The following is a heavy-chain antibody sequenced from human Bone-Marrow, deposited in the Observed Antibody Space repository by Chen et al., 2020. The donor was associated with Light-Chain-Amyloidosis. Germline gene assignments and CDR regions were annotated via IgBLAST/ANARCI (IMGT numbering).Heavy chain of an antibody. D-gene: IGHD3-3*01. CDR3: ARHPDLDYFDY. CDR2: IYYSWST. Sequence: QLQLQESGPGLVKPSETLSLTCTVSGGSISSSSYYWGWIRQPPGKGLEWIGSIYYSWSTYYNPSLKSRVTISVDTSKNQFSLKLSSVTAADTAVYYCARHPDLDYFDYWGQGTLVTVSS. V-gene: IGHV4-39*01. J-gene: IGHJ4*02. CDR1: GGSISSSSYY.